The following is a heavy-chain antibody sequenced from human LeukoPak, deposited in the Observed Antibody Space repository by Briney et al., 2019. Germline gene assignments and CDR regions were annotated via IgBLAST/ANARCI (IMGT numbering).Heavy chain of an antibody. CDR1: GFTFSSYA. D-gene: IGHD3-3*01. V-gene: IGHV3-23*01. CDR3: AKGRLDYDFWSGTSTPPWFDP. J-gene: IGHJ5*02. Sequence: GGSLRLSCAASGFTFSSYAMSWVRQAPGKGLEWVSAISGSGGSTYYADSVKGRFTISRDNSKNTLYLQMNSLRAEDTAVYYCAKGRLDYDFWSGTSTPPWFDPWGQGTLVTVSS. CDR2: ISGSGGST.